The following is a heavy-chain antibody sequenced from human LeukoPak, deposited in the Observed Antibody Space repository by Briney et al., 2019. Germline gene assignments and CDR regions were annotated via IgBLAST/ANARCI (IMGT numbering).Heavy chain of an antibody. D-gene: IGHD1-26*01. CDR1: RYTLSIYS. CDR2: ISAYNGNT. J-gene: IGHJ4*02. Sequence: ASVKDSSKESRYTLSIYSIRSVRQAPGQGLEWMGWISAYNGNTNYAQKLQGRVTMTTDTSTSTAYMELRSLRSDDTAVYSCARVSDGSYRLDYGGQGTLVTVSS. CDR3: ARVSDGSYRLDY. V-gene: IGHV1-18*01.